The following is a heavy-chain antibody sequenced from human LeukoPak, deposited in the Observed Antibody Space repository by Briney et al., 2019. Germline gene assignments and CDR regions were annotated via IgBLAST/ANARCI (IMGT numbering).Heavy chain of an antibody. V-gene: IGHV3-30*02. CDR2: IRYDGGNK. J-gene: IGHJ4*02. D-gene: IGHD3-10*01. CDR3: AKDRYYGSGSYSNLFDY. Sequence: PGGSLRLSCAASGFTFSSYGMHWVRQAPGKGLEWVAFIRYDGGNKYYADSVKGRFTISRDNSKNTLYLQMNGLRAEDTAVYYCAKDRYYGSGSYSNLFDYWGQGTLVTVSS. CDR1: GFTFSSYG.